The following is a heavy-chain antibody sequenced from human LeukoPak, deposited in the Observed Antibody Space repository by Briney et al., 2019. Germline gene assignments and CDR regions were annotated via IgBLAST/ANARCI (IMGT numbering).Heavy chain of an antibody. CDR2: IYYSGST. V-gene: IGHV4-39*01. CDR3: ARHRRCSTSCYLNGPYFDY. Sequence: SETLSLTCTVSGGSISSSSYYWGWIRQPPGKGLEWIGSIYYSGSTYYNPSLKSRVTISVDTSKNQFSLKLSSVTAADTAVYYCARHRRCSTSCYLNGPYFDYWGQGTLVTVSS. D-gene: IGHD2-2*01. CDR1: GGSISSSSYY. J-gene: IGHJ4*02.